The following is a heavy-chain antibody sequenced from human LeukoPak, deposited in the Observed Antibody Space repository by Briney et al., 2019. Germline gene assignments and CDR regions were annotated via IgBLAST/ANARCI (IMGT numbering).Heavy chain of an antibody. V-gene: IGHV4-39*01. CDR3: ARSRGYSVLNPSAP. D-gene: IGHD5/OR15-5a*01. J-gene: IGHJ5*02. Sequence: PPETLSLTCTVSGVSISSISYYSGWIRPPPRKGLDWLGSPYYSESTDYNSSLKSRVTLSVDTSKNQLSPKLNSVTASHPPVFFCARSRGYSVLNPSAPWGQGILVTVSS. CDR1: GVSISSISYY. CDR2: PYYSEST.